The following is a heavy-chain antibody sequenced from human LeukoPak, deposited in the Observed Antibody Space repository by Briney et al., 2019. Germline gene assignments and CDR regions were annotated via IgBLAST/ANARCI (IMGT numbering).Heavy chain of an antibody. V-gene: IGHV4-61*08. CDR1: GGSISSGDYY. CDR2: IYYSGST. D-gene: IGHD6-19*01. Sequence: SETLSLTCTVSGGSISSGDYYWSWIRQPPGKGLEWIGYIYYSGSTNYNPSLKSRVTISVDTSKNQFSLKLSSVTAADTAVYYCARIPDNSGWEIYFDYWGQGTLVTVSS. J-gene: IGHJ4*02. CDR3: ARIPDNSGWEIYFDY.